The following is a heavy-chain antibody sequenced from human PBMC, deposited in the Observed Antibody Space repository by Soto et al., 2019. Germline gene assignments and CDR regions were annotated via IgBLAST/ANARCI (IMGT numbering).Heavy chain of an antibody. D-gene: IGHD6-6*01. Sequence: QVQLVQSGAEVRKPGSSVKVSCKISGGTFTNYVISWLRQAPGQGLEWMGGLSPIFGAANLAQKFQGRVTITADESTSTVNMELSSLTSEDTAVSYCARGRSSPNFDPWGQGTLVTVSS. J-gene: IGHJ5*02. CDR3: ARGRSSPNFDP. CDR2: LSPIFGAA. CDR1: GGTFTNYV. V-gene: IGHV1-69*01.